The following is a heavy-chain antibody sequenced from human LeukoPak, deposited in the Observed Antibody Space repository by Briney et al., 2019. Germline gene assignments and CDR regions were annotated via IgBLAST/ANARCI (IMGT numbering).Heavy chain of an antibody. CDR2: IKQDGSEK. J-gene: IGHJ4*02. D-gene: IGHD1-26*01. V-gene: IGHV3-7*01. CDR3: AREGRYPGY. Sequence: GGSLRLSCVASGFTFSSYWMSWVRQAPGKGLEWVANIKQDGSEKYYVDSVKGRFTISRDNAKNSLYLQMNSLRAEDTAVYYCAREGRYPGYWGQGTLVTVSS. CDR1: GFTFSSYW.